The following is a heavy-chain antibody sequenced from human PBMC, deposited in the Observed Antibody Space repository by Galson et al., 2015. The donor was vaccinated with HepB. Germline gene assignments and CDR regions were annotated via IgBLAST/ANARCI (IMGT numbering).Heavy chain of an antibody. CDR3: ARVLNYYGSGSFYYYYYYMDV. CDR1: GYTFTSYG. D-gene: IGHD3-10*01. J-gene: IGHJ6*03. V-gene: IGHV1-18*01. Sequence: SVKVSCKASGYTFTSYGISWVRQAPGQGLEWMGWISAYNGNTNYAQKLQGRVTMTTDTSTSTAYMELRSLRSDDTAVYYCARVLNYYGSGSFYYYYYYMDVWGKGTTVTVSS. CDR2: ISAYNGNT.